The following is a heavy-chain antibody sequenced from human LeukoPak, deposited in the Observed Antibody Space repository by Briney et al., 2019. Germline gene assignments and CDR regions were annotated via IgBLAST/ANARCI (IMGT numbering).Heavy chain of an antibody. V-gene: IGHV1-46*01. CDR1: GYTFTSYG. Sequence: ASVKVSCKASGYTFTSYGISWVRQAPGQGLEWMGIINPSGGSTSYAQKFQGRVTMTRDMSTSTVYMELSSLRPEDTAVYYCARDQSGSYFSWFDPWGQGTLVTVSS. J-gene: IGHJ5*02. D-gene: IGHD1-26*01. CDR2: INPSGGST. CDR3: ARDQSGSYFSWFDP.